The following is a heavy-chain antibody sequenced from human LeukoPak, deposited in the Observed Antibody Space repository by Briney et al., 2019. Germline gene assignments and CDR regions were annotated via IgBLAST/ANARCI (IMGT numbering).Heavy chain of an antibody. J-gene: IGHJ4*02. D-gene: IGHD4-17*01. CDR2: FDREDDEA. Sequence: ASVKVSCKISGYSLSEVSIQWMRQAPGKGLEWMGGFDREDDEAIYAQSFQGRVTMTEDTSTDTAYIELGSLSSDDAAVYYCVRSSKGLDYGDFSCGYWGQGTLVIVSS. V-gene: IGHV1-24*01. CDR1: GYSLSEVS. CDR3: VRSSKGLDYGDFSCGY.